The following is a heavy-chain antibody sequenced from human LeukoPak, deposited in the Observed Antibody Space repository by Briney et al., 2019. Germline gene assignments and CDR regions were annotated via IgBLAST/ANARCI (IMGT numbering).Heavy chain of an antibody. CDR1: GVSISSSSYY. D-gene: IGHD4-11*01. J-gene: IGHJ5*02. CDR3: ARDQSPLATVIWFDP. V-gene: IGHV4-39*07. Sequence: SETLSLTCTVSGVSISSSSYYWGWIRQSPGKGLEWIGSFSYTGSTHYNPSLKSRVTISVDTSTNQFSLNMTSVTAADTAVYYCARDQSPLATVIWFDPWGQGTLVTVSS. CDR2: FSYTGST.